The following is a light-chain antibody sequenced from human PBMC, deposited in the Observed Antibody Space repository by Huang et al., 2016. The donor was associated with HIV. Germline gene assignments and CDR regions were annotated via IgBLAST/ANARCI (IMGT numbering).Light chain of an antibody. Sequence: EVVMTQSPATLSVSPGETASLPCRASQNIINGLACNHQRPGQAPRLLIYDASTRATGIPARVSVSGSGTDFTLTISSLQSEDFAVYYCQQYNHWPPTTFGQGTTVDIK. CDR2: DAS. J-gene: IGKJ1*01. V-gene: IGKV3-15*01. CDR3: QQYNHWPPTT. CDR1: QNIING.